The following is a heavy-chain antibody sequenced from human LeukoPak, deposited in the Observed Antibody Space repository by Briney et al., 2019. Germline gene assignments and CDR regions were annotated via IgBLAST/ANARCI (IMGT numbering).Heavy chain of an antibody. J-gene: IGHJ4*02. CDR3: ARVGRWLQSTFDC. CDR2: INPNSGGT. D-gene: IGHD5-24*01. Sequence: ASVKVSCKASGYTFTGYYMRWVRQAPGQGLEWMGRINPNSGGTNYAQKFQGRVTMTRDTSISTAYMELSRLRSDDTAVYYCARVGRWLQSTFDCWGEGTLVTVCS. V-gene: IGHV1-2*06. CDR1: GYTFTGYY.